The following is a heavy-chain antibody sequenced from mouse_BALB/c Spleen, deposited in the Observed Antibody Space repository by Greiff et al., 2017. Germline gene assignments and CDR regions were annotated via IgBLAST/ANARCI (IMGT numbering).Heavy chain of an antibody. CDR2: ILPGSGST. Sequence: VQLQQSGAELMKPGASVKISCKATGYTFSSYWISWVKQRPGHGLEWIGEILPGSGSTNYNEKFKGKATFTADTSSNTAYMQLSSLTSEDSAVYYCARRRYDGGFAYWGQGTLVTVSA. J-gene: IGHJ3*01. CDR1: GYTFSSYW. V-gene: IGHV1-9*01. CDR3: ARRRYDGGFAY. D-gene: IGHD2-14*01.